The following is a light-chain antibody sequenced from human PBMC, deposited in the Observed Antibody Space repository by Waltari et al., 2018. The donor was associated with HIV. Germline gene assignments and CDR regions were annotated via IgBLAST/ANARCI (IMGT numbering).Light chain of an antibody. CDR2: RKD. V-gene: IGLV1-47*01. J-gene: IGLJ3*02. Sequence: QSVLTQPPSASGPPGQRVTIACSGSGSNNGSNNVYWYQQLHRTPPRRPIQRKDPRPSGVSDRFSGSKSVTSASLAISGLRYDDEAEYFCATWDDSLSAWLFGGGTKVTVL. CDR1: GSNNGSNN. CDR3: ATWDDSLSAWL.